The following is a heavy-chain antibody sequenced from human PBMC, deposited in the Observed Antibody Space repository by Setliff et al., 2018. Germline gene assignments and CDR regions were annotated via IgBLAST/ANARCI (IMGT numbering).Heavy chain of an antibody. V-gene: IGHV4-39*07. CDR3: ARRETYYNFWSGYYAY. Sequence: PSETLSLTCSASGDSISTSSYYWGWIRQPPGKGLEWIGSIYYRGSTYHNPSLKSRVTISVDTSKNQFSLKLSSVTAADTAVYYCARRETYYNFWSGYYAYWGQGTLVTVSS. CDR1: GDSISTSSYY. J-gene: IGHJ4*02. D-gene: IGHD3-3*01. CDR2: IYYRGST.